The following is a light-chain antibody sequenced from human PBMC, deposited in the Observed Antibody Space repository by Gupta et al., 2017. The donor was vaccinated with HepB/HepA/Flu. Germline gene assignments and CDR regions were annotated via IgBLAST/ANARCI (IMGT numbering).Light chain of an antibody. CDR1: QSILHNNGYSS. CDR2: LVS. CDR3: RQALHTPFT. J-gene: IGKJ3*01. V-gene: IGKV2-28*01. Sequence: DTVMTQSPLSLSVTPGEPASISCRSSQSILHNNGYSSLDWYLQKPVQSTQLLISLVSVRFSGVPDRFSGSASVTDFTLKISRVEAEDVGVYYFRQALHTPFTFGPGTKVDIK.